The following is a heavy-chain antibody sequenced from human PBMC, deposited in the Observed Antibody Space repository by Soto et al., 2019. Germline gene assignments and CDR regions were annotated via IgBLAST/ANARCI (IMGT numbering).Heavy chain of an antibody. D-gene: IGHD2-2*01. CDR1: GGSVSSGSYY. CDR2: IYYSGST. V-gene: IGHV4-61*01. J-gene: IGHJ6*02. CDR3: ARGREYCSSTSCLYGMDV. Sequence: SETLSLTCTVSGGSVSSGSYYWSWIRQPPGKGLEWIGYIYYSGSTNYNPSLKSRVTISVDTSKDQFSLKLSSVIAADTAVYYCARGREYCSSTSCLYGMDVWRQRTTVTVSS.